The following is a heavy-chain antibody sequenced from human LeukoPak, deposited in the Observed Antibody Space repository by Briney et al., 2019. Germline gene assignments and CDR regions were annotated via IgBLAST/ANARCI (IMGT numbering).Heavy chain of an antibody. CDR3: AKSQRALKYSSSWYGDY. Sequence: QPGGSLRLSCAASGFTFSSYAMSWVRQAPGKGLEWVSAISGSGGSTYYADSVKGRFTISRDNSKNTLYLQMNSLRAEDTAVYYCAKSQRALKYSSSWYGDYWGQGTLVTVSS. D-gene: IGHD6-13*01. J-gene: IGHJ4*02. CDR1: GFTFSSYA. V-gene: IGHV3-23*01. CDR2: ISGSGGST.